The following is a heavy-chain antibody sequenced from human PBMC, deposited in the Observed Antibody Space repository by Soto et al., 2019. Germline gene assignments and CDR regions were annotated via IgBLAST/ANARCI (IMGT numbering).Heavy chain of an antibody. J-gene: IGHJ4*02. CDR2: ISGSGGST. V-gene: IGHV3-23*01. D-gene: IGHD6-19*01. CDR1: GFTFSSYA. Sequence: GGSLRLSCAASGFTFSSYAMSWVRQAPGKGLEWVSAISGSGGSTYHADSVKGRFTISRDNSKNTLYLQMNSLRAEDTAVYYCAKDRIAVAGTISLFDYWGQGTLVTVSS. CDR3: AKDRIAVAGTISLFDY.